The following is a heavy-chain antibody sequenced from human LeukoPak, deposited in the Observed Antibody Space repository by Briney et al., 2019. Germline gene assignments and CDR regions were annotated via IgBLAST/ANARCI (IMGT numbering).Heavy chain of an antibody. V-gene: IGHV4-39*01. CDR1: GVSISSSSYY. CDR3: ARGEF. Sequence: PSETLSLTCTVSGVSISSSSYYWGWIRQPPGKGLEWIGSIHYSGSTYYIPSLKSRVTISVDTSKNQFSLKVNSVTAADTAVYYCARGEFWGQGTLVTVSS. CDR2: IHYSGST. J-gene: IGHJ4*02. D-gene: IGHD3-10*01.